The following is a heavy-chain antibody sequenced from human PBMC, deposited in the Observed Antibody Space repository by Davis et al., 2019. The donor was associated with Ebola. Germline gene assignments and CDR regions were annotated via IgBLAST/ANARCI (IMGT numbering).Heavy chain of an antibody. V-gene: IGHV1-69*04. J-gene: IGHJ4*02. CDR3: SGSPLLGSGWDYYFGY. CDR2: IIPILGIA. CDR1: GCTFSSYA. Sequence: AASVKVSCKASGCTFSSYAISWVRQAPGQGLEWMGRIIPILGIANYAQKFQGRVTITADKSTSTAYLEGRSLRSDDTAGDYWSGSPLLGSGWDYYFGYWGQGTLVTVSS. D-gene: IGHD6-19*01.